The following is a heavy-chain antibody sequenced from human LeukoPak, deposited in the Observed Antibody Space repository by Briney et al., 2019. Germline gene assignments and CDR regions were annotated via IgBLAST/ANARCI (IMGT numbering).Heavy chain of an antibody. D-gene: IGHD1-20*01. CDR3: AGLPRDNWNEPLDY. J-gene: IGHJ4*02. CDR1: GYTFTVYY. CDR2: INPNSGGT. Sequence: ASVKVSCKASGYTFTVYYMHWVRQAPGQGLEWMGWINPNSGGTKYAQKFQGRVTMTRDTSINTAYMELSRLTYDDTAVYYCAGLPRDNWNEPLDYWGQGTLVTVSS. V-gene: IGHV1-2*02.